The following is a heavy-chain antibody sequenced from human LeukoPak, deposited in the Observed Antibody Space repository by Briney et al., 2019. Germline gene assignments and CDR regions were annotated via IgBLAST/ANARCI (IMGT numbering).Heavy chain of an antibody. V-gene: IGHV1-69*06. D-gene: IGHD6-6*01. CDR2: IIPIFGTA. J-gene: IGHJ4*02. CDR1: GGTFSSYA. CDR3: ARDGSSSNDY. Sequence: SVKVPCKASGGTFSSYAISWVRQAPGQGLEWMGRIIPIFGTANYAQKFQDRVTITADKSTSTAYMELSSLRSEDTAVYYCARDGSSSNDYWGQGTLVTVSS.